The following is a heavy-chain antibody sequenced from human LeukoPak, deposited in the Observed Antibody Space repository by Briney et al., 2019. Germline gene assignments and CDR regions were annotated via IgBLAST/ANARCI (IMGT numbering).Heavy chain of an antibody. CDR1: GFTFSSYS. J-gene: IGHJ4*02. V-gene: IGHV3-21*01. CDR3: ARTIIGNGWYASFDY. Sequence: GGSLRLSCAASGFTFSSYSMNWVRQAPGKGLEWVSSISSSSSYIYYADSVKGRFTISRDNAKNSLYLQMNSLRAEDTAVYYCARTIIGNGWYASFDYWGQGTLVTVSS. CDR2: ISSSSSYI. D-gene: IGHD6-19*01.